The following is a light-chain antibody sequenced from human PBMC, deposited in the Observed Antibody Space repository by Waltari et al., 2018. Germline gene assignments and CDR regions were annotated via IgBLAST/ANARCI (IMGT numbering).Light chain of an antibody. CDR2: YVN. Sequence: QSALTQPASVSGSPGQSITIPCTGTSSNIGDYNLVSWFQHHPGKVPEPVMYYVNKRPSGISGRFSGSKSGHTASLTISALQADDEADYYCCSWSTSGSWMFGGGTKVTVL. J-gene: IGLJ3*02. V-gene: IGLV2-23*02. CDR1: SSNIGDYNL. CDR3: CSWSTSGSWM.